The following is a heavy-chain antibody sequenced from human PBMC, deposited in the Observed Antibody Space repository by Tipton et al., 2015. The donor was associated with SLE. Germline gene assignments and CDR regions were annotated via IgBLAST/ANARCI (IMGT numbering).Heavy chain of an antibody. J-gene: IGHJ3*02. D-gene: IGHD2-15*01. Sequence: TLSLTCVVSGASISTEGYYWSWIRQHPGQGLEYIGYIYYSGTSYCIPSLKSRVTISVDTSKNQFSLTLSSVTAADTAVYFCARNGNCSGGHCVRALFDIWGLGTMVAVSS. CDR1: GASISTEGYY. CDR2: IYYSGTS. V-gene: IGHV4-31*11. CDR3: ARNGNCSGGHCVRALFDI.